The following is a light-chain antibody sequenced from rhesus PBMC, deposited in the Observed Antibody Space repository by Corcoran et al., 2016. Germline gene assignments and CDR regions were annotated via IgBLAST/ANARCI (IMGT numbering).Light chain of an antibody. Sequence: DIQMTQSPSSLSASVGDTVTITCQASQGISKDLAWYQQKPGKAPKLLIYDASTLQSGGPSRLSGSGSGTVFTLTISSLQPEAFATYYCQQHDSYPFTFGPGTKLDIK. V-gene: IGKV1-33*02. J-gene: IGKJ3*01. CDR1: QGISKD. CDR3: QQHDSYPFT. CDR2: DAS.